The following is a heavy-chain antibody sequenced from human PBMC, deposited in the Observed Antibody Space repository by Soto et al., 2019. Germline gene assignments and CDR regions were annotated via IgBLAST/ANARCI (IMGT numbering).Heavy chain of an antibody. CDR1: GYSISSGFY. J-gene: IGHJ5*02. CDR3: ARGPLLWFGELLYWFDP. CDR2: IYHNGRT. Sequence: PSETLSLTCAVSGYSISSGFYWGWIRQPPGKGLEWIGTIYHNGRTYYNPSLKSRVTISVDTSKNQFSLKLSSVTAADTAVYYCARGPLLWFGELLYWFDPWGQGPLVTVSS. D-gene: IGHD3-10*01. V-gene: IGHV4-38-2*01.